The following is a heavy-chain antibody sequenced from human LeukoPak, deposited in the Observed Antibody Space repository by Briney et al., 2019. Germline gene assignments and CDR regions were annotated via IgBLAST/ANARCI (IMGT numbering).Heavy chain of an antibody. CDR3: AKHESLIAFDI. J-gene: IGHJ3*02. CDR1: GGSISSGSYY. V-gene: IGHV4-39*01. CDR2: IHYSGST. Sequence: PSQTLSLTCTVSGGSISSGSYYWGWIRQPPGKGLEWIGTIHYSGSTNYNPSLKSRVTMSVDTSKNQFSLKLNSVTAADTAVYYCAKHESLIAFDIWGQGTMVTVSS.